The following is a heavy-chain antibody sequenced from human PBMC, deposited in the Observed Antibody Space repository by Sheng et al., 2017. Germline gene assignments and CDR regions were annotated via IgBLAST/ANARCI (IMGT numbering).Heavy chain of an antibody. J-gene: IGHJ5*02. V-gene: IGHV4-39*07. CDR3: ARAENYYGSMLDP. Sequence: QLQLQESGPGLVKPSETLSLTCTVSGGSIRSSSYYWGWIRQPPGKGLEWIGSISYSGSTYYNPSLKSRVTMSVDKSKNQFSLKLSSVTAADTAVYYCARAENYYGSMLDPWGQGTLVTVSS. CDR2: ISYSGST. CDR1: GGSIRSSSYY. D-gene: IGHD3-10*01.